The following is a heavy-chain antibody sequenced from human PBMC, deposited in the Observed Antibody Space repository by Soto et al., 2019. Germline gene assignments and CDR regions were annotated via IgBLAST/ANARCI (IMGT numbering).Heavy chain of an antibody. D-gene: IGHD6-19*01. CDR1: GFTFSDYY. CDR2: ISSSGSTI. CDR3: ARDLSIAVAGNAFDI. V-gene: IGHV3-11*01. J-gene: IGHJ3*02. Sequence: GGSLRLSCAASGFTFSDYYMSWIRQAPGKGLEWVSYISSSGSTIYYADSVKGRFTISRDNAKNSLYLQMNSLRSEDTAVYYCARDLSIAVAGNAFDIWGQGKMVTVSS.